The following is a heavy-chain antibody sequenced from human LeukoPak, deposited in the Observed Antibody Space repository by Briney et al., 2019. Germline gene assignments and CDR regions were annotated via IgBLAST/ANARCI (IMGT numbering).Heavy chain of an antibody. D-gene: IGHD3-16*01. Sequence: SQTLSHTCTVSGDSISGGTYYWSSVRHFAGKGLEWIGYIYRRGGAYSNPSLKSRVAMSVDTAKNQLSLNLTSVTAADTAVYFCARDLGTAYYYYFDVWGKGTAVTV. J-gene: IGHJ6*03. CDR2: IYRRGGA. V-gene: IGHV4-31*03. CDR3: ARDLGTAYYYYFDV. CDR1: GDSISGGTYY.